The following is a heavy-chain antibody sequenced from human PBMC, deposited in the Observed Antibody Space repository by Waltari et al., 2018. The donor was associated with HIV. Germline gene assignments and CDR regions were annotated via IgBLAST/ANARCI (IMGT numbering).Heavy chain of an antibody. CDR3: ARHAGFSELRYFDWFTSRAGINFDY. CDR1: GGSISSSSYY. D-gene: IGHD3-9*01. J-gene: IGHJ4*02. CDR2: IYYSGST. Sequence: QLQLQESGPGLVKPSETLSLTCTVSGGSISSSSYYWGWIRQPPGKGLEWIGSIYYSGSTYYNPSRKSRVTIAVDTSKNQFSLKLSSVTAADTAVYYCARHAGFSELRYFDWFTSRAGINFDYWGQGTLVTVSS. V-gene: IGHV4-39*01.